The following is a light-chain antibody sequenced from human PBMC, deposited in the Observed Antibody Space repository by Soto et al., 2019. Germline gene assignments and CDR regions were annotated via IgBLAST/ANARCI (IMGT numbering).Light chain of an antibody. Sequence: DIHITQCPSARCAEVGDRVISTCRASQSISSWLAWYQQKPGKAPRLLIYKTSSLESGVPSRFSGSGSGTEFTLSISGLQPDDFATYYSKQYTSHPVRFGQGTKVDIK. CDR2: KTS. V-gene: IGKV1-5*03. CDR1: QSISSW. J-gene: IGKJ1*01. CDR3: KQYTSHPVR.